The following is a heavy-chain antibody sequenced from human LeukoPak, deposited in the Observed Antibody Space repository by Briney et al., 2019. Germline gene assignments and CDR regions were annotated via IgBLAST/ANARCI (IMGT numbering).Heavy chain of an antibody. D-gene: IGHD6-13*01. CDR2: IYYSGST. V-gene: IGHV4-59*12. Sequence: SETLSLTCTVSGGSISSYYWSWIRQPPGKGLEWIGYIYYSGSTNYNPSLKSRVTISVDTSKNQFSLKLSSVTAADTAVYYCARDRAAAVHFDYWGQGTLVTVSS. J-gene: IGHJ4*02. CDR3: ARDRAAAVHFDY. CDR1: GGSISSYY.